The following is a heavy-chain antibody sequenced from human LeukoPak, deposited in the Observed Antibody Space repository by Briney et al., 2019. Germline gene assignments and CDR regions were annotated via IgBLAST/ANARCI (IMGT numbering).Heavy chain of an antibody. Sequence: PSETLSLTCTVSGGSISSSSYYWGWIRQPPGKGLEWIGSIYYSGSTNYNPSLKSRVTISVDKSKNQFSLKLSSVTAADTAVYYCARKGAPLYGMDVWGQGTTVTVSS. CDR3: ARKGAPLYGMDV. J-gene: IGHJ6*02. V-gene: IGHV4-39*07. CDR1: GGSISSSSYY. CDR2: IYYSGST.